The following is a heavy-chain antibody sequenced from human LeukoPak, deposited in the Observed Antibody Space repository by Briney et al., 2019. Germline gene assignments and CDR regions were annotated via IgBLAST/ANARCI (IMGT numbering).Heavy chain of an antibody. CDR1: GYTFTSYD. D-gene: IGHD3-22*01. Sequence: ASVKVSCEASGYTFTSYDINWVRQATGQGLEWLGWMNPSSGNTGYAQKFQGRVTMTRGTSISTAYMELSSLRSEDTAVYYCARVAYYYDSAGLYLNYFYGMDVWGQGTTVTVSS. CDR3: ARVAYYYDSAGLYLNYFYGMDV. J-gene: IGHJ6*02. V-gene: IGHV1-8*01. CDR2: MNPSSGNT.